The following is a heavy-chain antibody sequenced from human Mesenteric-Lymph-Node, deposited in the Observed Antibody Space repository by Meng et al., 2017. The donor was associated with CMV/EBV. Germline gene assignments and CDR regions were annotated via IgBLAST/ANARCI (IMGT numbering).Heavy chain of an antibody. J-gene: IGHJ4*02. CDR1: GGCFSGYY. D-gene: IGHD4-23*01. V-gene: IGHV4-34*01. Sequence: QVQLRRWGAGLLEHSENLYLTCAVYGGCFSGYYWSWIRQPPVNGLECIGEINHSGSTNSTPSLKSRVTISVDTSKTQFSTKLSSVTAADTAVYYCASHQRWLKYEGGFDYWGQGTLVTVSS. CDR2: INHSGST. CDR3: ASHQRWLKYEGGFDY.